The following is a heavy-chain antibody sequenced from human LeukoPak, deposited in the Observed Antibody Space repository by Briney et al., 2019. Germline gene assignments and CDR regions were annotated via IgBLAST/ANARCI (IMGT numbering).Heavy chain of an antibody. CDR2: IYTSAST. V-gene: IGHV4-59*08. CDR1: GGSITSSY. CDR3: ARHCSGGTCPISFDAFDI. D-gene: IGHD2-15*01. Sequence: LSPAYTVAGGSITSSYCSSVRLPARRWLGWNGYIYTSASTNYNPSIKSGVTISVDTSNNQFYLMLTPVTPSNTAMYYCARHCSGGTCPISFDAFDIWGQGTMVTVSS. J-gene: IGHJ3*02.